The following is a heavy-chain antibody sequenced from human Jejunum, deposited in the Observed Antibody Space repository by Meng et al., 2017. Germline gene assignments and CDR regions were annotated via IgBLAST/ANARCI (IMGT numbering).Heavy chain of an antibody. CDR2: IKQDGSEK. CDR3: ARVRYGGNFDY. Sequence: GESLKIYCAASGFTFSSYWMSWVRQAPGKGLEWVANIKQDGSEKYYVDSVKGRFTISRDNAKNSLYLQMNSLRAEDTAVYYCARVRYGGNFDYWGQGTLVTVSS. CDR1: GFTFSSYW. J-gene: IGHJ4*02. V-gene: IGHV3-7*01. D-gene: IGHD4-23*01.